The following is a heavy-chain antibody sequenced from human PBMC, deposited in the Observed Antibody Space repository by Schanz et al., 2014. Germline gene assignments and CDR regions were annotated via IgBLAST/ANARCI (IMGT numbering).Heavy chain of an antibody. CDR2: VSSNNIYT. V-gene: IGHV3-11*06. Sequence: QVQLVESGGGLVKPGGSLRLSCTASGFTFSDYYMTWIRQAPGKGLEWVSYVSSNNIYTKYADSVRGRFTISRDNAKNSLFLQMNSLRADDTAVYYCARVNYRGLGRDYFDPWGQGTLVTVSS. CDR1: GFTFSDYY. D-gene: IGHD1-26*01. CDR3: ARVNYRGLGRDYFDP. J-gene: IGHJ5*02.